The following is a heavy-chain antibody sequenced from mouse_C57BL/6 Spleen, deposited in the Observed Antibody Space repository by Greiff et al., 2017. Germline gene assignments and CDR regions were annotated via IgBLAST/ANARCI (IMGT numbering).Heavy chain of an antibody. Sequence: VQLQQSGPELVKPGASVKIPCKASGYTFTDYNMDWVKQSHGKSLEWIGDINPNNGGTIYNQKFKGKATLTVDKSSSTAYMELRSLTSEDTAVYYCARTGDGYYWWYFDVWGTGTTVTVSS. V-gene: IGHV1-18*01. CDR2: INPNNGGT. J-gene: IGHJ1*03. CDR3: ARTGDGYYWWYFDV. CDR1: GYTFTDYN. D-gene: IGHD2-3*01.